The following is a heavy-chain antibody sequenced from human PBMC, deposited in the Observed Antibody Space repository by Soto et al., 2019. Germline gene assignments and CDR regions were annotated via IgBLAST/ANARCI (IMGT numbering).Heavy chain of an antibody. CDR3: ARRRVYCSSTSCSTYYIDY. Sequence: ASVKVSCKASGYTFNGYYMHWVRQALGQGLEWMGWINPNSGGTNYAKKFQGWGNMTRDTSISTAYMELSRRRSDDTAVYYCARRRVYCSSTSCSTYYIDYWGQGTLVIVAS. D-gene: IGHD2-2*02. J-gene: IGHJ4*02. CDR1: GYTFNGYY. V-gene: IGHV1-2*04. CDR2: INPNSGGT.